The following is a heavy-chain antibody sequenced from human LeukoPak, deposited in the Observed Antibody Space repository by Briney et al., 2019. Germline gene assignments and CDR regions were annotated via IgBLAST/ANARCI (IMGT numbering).Heavy chain of an antibody. CDR3: ARGTYMVRGVSPFDY. CDR2: INPNSGGT. Sequence: GASVKVSCKASGYTFTGYFMHGVRQAPGQGLEWMGWINPNSGGTNYAQKFQGRVTMTRDTSISTAYMELRRLKSDDTAVYYCARGTYMVRGVSPFDYWGQGTLVTVSS. V-gene: IGHV1-2*02. CDR1: GYTFTGYF. J-gene: IGHJ4*02. D-gene: IGHD3-10*01.